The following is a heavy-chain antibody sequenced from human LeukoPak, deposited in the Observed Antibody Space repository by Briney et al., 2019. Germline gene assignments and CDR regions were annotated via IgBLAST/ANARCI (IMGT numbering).Heavy chain of an antibody. V-gene: IGHV5-51*01. D-gene: IGHD6-19*01. J-gene: IGHJ4*02. Sequence: SGYXXXNYXXXWVRQMPGKGLEWMGIIYPADSDTRYSPSFQGQVTISADKSISTAYLQWSSLKASDTAIYYCARYTSGWFMQDYWGQGTLVTVSS. CDR1: GYXXXNYX. CDR3: ARYTSGWFMQDY. CDR2: IYPADSDT.